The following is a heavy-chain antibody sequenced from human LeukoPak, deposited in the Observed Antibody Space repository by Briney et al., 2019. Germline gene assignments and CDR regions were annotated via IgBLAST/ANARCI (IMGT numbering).Heavy chain of an antibody. V-gene: IGHV3-23*01. J-gene: IGHJ4*02. CDR3: AKTSRGSSGYDSPFDY. Sequence: PGGSLRLSCAASGFTFSTYAMSWVREAPGKGLEWVSGVRGTGSRTDYADSVKGRFTMSRDNSKHTLYLQINSLRAEDTAVYYCAKTSRGSSGYDSPFDYWGQGTLVTVSS. D-gene: IGHD5-12*01. CDR1: GFTFSTYA. CDR2: VRGTGSRT.